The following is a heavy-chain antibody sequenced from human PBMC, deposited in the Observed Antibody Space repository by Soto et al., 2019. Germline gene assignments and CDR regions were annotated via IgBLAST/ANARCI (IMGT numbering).Heavy chain of an antibody. D-gene: IGHD3-22*01. Sequence: QVQLVESGGGVVQPGRSLRLSCAASGFTFSSYGMHWVRQATGKGLEWVAVIPYDGSNKYYADSVKGRFTISRDNSKNTLYLQMNTQRAEDTAVYYCAKDTEAYWFDYYYGMDFCGQGTTVTVSS. CDR2: IPYDGSNK. J-gene: IGHJ6*02. CDR1: GFTFSSYG. CDR3: AKDTEAYWFDYYYGMDF. V-gene: IGHV3-30*18.